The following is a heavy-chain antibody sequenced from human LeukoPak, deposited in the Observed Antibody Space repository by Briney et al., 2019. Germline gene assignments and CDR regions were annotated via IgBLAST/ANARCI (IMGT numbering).Heavy chain of an antibody. CDR3: ARQGVVPAEFDY. J-gene: IGHJ4*02. Sequence: WVRQAPGKGLEWIGSIYYSGSTYYNPSLKSRVTISVDTSKNQFSLKLSSVTAADTAVYYCARQGVVPAEFDYWGQGALVTVSS. V-gene: IGHV4-39*01. D-gene: IGHD2-2*01. CDR2: IYYSGST.